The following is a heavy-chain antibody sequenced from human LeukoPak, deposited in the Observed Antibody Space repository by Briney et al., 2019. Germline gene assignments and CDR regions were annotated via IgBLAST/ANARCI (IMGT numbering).Heavy chain of an antibody. CDR3: AKVGTGAKVPDY. D-gene: IGHD7-27*01. CDR2: ISGSGGST. Sequence: QTGGSLRLSCAASGFTFSSYAMSWVRQAPGKGLEWVSAISGSGGSTYYADSVEGRFTISRDNSKNTLYLQMNSLRAEDTAVYYCAKVGTGAKVPDYWGQGTLVTVSS. CDR1: GFTFSSYA. J-gene: IGHJ4*02. V-gene: IGHV3-23*01.